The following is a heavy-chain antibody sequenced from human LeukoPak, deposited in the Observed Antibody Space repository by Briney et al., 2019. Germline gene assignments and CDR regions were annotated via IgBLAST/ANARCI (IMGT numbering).Heavy chain of an antibody. V-gene: IGHV3-23*01. J-gene: IGHJ4*02. CDR1: GFPFRDYS. CDR2: ISASGRTT. CDR3: AKDDAGFGEDFDS. D-gene: IGHD3-10*01. Sequence: GGSLRLSCTASGFPFRDYSMNWVRQAPGRGLQWVSAISASGRTTKYADPVKGRFTISRDNSRNTLYLHIDSLRPDDTALYFCAKDDAGFGEDFDSWGQGTLVIVSS.